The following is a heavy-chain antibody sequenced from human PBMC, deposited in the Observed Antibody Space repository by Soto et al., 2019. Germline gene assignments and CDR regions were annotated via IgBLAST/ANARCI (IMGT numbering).Heavy chain of an antibody. Sequence: VASVKVSCKASGGTFSSYAISWVRQAPGQGLEWMGGIIPIFGTANYAQKFQGRVTITADESTSTAYMELSSLRSEDTAVYYCARPGPSSTHYYGSGSYYNEKSLALYYYYYGMDVWGQGTTVTVSS. CDR3: ARPGPSSTHYYGSGSYYNEKSLALYYYYYGMDV. V-gene: IGHV1-69*13. J-gene: IGHJ6*02. CDR1: GGTFSSYA. D-gene: IGHD3-10*01. CDR2: IIPIFGTA.